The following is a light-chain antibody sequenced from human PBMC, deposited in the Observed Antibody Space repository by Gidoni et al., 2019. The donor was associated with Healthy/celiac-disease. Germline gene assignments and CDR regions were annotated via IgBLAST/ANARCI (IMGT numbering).Light chain of an antibody. CDR3: MQSLQTPWT. CDR2: LGS. CDR1: QSLLHSNGYNY. Sequence: DMVMTQSPLSLPVTPGEPASISCRSSQSLLHSNGYNYLDWYLQKPGQSPQLLIYLGSTRASGVPDRFSGSGSGTDFTLKISRVEAEDVGFYYCMQSLQTPWTFGQGTKVEIK. V-gene: IGKV2-28*01. J-gene: IGKJ1*01.